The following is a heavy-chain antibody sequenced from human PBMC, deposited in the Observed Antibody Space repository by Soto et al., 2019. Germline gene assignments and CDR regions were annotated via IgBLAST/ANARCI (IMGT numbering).Heavy chain of an antibody. V-gene: IGHV4-59*12. Sequence: SETLSLTCTVSGGSISSYYWSWIRQPPGKGLEWIGYIYYSGSTAYNPSLKSRATILVDSSKNQFSLRVTSVTAADTAVYYCVRDRSRDGLDYWGQGALVTVSS. CDR3: VRDRSRDGLDY. J-gene: IGHJ4*02. CDR2: IYYSGST. CDR1: GGSISSYY.